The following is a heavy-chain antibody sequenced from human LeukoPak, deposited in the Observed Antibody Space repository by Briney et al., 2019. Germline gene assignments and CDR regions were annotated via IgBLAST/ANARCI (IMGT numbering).Heavy chain of an antibody. Sequence: GGSLRLSCAASGFTFSSYGMSWVRQAPGKGLEWVSAISGSGGSTFYADSVKGRFTISRDNAKNSLYLQMNSLRAEDTAVYYCARDPPYGDYFDYWGQGTLVTVSS. CDR3: ARDPPYGDYFDY. CDR2: ISGSGGST. CDR1: GFTFSSYG. J-gene: IGHJ4*02. D-gene: IGHD4-17*01. V-gene: IGHV3-23*01.